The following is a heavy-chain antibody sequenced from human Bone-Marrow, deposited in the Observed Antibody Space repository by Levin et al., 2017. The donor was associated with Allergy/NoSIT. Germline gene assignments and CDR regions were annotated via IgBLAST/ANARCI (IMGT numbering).Heavy chain of an antibody. CDR2: ISTTSSTI. Sequence: GGSLRLSCAASGFTFSFHSMNWVRQAPGKGLEWVAYISTTSSTIYYADSVKGRFTISRDNAKNSLYLQMNSLRDEDTAVYYCARDHITIFSLYFDYWGPGTLVTVSS. J-gene: IGHJ4*02. V-gene: IGHV3-48*02. D-gene: IGHD3-9*01. CDR3: ARDHITIFSLYFDY. CDR1: GFTFSFHS.